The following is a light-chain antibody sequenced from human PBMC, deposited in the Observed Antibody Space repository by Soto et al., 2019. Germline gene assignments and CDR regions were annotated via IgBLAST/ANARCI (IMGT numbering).Light chain of an antibody. Sequence: ELVMTQSPATLSVSPGARAPLPCRARQSVSSNLAWYQQKPGQAPRLLIYGASTRATGIPARFSGSGSGTEFTLTISSLQSEDFAVYYCQQYNNWPPGITFGQGTRLEIK. CDR3: QQYNNWPPGIT. V-gene: IGKV3-15*01. J-gene: IGKJ5*01. CDR1: QSVSSN. CDR2: GAS.